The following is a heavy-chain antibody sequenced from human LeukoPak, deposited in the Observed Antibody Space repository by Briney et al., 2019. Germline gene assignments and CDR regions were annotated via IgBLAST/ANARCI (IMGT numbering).Heavy chain of an antibody. D-gene: IGHD3-10*01. V-gene: IGHV4-59*01. CDR3: ARDPALLWFGEYPFDP. J-gene: IGHJ5*02. Sequence: SETLSLTCTVSGGSISSYYWSWIRQPPGKGLEWIGYIYYSGSTNYNPSLKSRVTISVDTSKNQFSLKLSSVTAADTAVYYCARDPALLWFGEYPFDPWGQGTLVTVSS. CDR1: GGSISSYY. CDR2: IYYSGST.